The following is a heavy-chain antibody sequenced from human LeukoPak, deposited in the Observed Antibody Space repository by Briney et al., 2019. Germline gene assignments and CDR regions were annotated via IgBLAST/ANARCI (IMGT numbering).Heavy chain of an antibody. J-gene: IGHJ4*02. D-gene: IGHD6-13*01. Sequence: SETLSLTCTVSGGSISSSSYYWGWIRQPPGKGLEWIGEIYHSGSTNYNPSLKSRVTISVDKSKNQFSLKLSSVTAADTAVYYCAQGPSSSATGYFDYWGQGTLVTVSS. V-gene: IGHV4-39*07. CDR1: GGSISSSSYY. CDR2: IYHSGST. CDR3: AQGPSSSATGYFDY.